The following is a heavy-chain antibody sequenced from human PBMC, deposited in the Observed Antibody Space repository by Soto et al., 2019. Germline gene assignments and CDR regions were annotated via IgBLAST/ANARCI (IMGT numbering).Heavy chain of an antibody. V-gene: IGHV4-34*01. D-gene: IGHD2-8*02. CDR3: ARDKITGLFDY. Sequence: PSETLSPTCAVYGGAFRCYYSTWLRQPPGTGLEWIGEINHSGSTNYNPSLKSRVTISVDTSKNQFSLKLTSVTAADTAVYYCARDKITGLFDYWGQGTLVTVSS. CDR2: INHSGST. J-gene: IGHJ4*02. CDR1: GGAFRCYY.